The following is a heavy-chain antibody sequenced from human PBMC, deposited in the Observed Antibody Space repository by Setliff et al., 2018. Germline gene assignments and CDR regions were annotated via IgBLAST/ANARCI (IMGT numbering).Heavy chain of an antibody. D-gene: IGHD5-18*01. CDR2: IYPGDSDT. J-gene: IGHJ5*01. CDR3: ARRGYGGYIYGSFDS. CDR1: GYSFITYW. V-gene: IGHV5-51*01. Sequence: GESLKISCTGSGYSFITYWIGWVRQVPGKGLEWMGIIYPGDSDTKYSPSFQGQVTISVDKSLSTAYLQWSSLKSSDSGKYYCARRGYGGYIYGSFDSWGQGTLVTVSS.